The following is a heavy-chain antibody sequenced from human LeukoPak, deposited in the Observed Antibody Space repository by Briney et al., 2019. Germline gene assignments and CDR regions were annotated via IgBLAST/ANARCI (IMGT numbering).Heavy chain of an antibody. D-gene: IGHD3-22*01. Sequence: GGSLRLSCAASGFTFSSYSMNWVRQAPGKGLEWVSAISGSGGSTYYADSVKGRFTISRDNSKNTLYLQMNSLRAEDTAVYYCAKALRYYDSSGPSDYWGQGTLVTVSP. V-gene: IGHV3-23*01. CDR1: GFTFSSYS. J-gene: IGHJ4*02. CDR3: AKALRYYDSSGPSDY. CDR2: ISGSGGST.